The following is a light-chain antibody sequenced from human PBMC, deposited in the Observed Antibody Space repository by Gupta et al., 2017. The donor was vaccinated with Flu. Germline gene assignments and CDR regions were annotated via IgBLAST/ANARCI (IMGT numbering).Light chain of an antibody. V-gene: IGKV1-5*03. J-gene: IGKJ2*01. CDR3: QQYKSYPNT. CDR1: QTISSW. CDR2: QAS. Sequence: PSTLSAAVGDRVTITCRASQTISSWLAWYQQKPGTAPKLLIDQASSLESGVPSRFSGSGSGTEFTLTISSVQPDDFATYYCQQYKSYPNTFGQGTKLEVK.